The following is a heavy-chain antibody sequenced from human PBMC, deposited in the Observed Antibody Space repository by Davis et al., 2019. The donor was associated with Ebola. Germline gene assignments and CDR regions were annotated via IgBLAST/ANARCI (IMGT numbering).Heavy chain of an antibody. V-gene: IGHV3-30-3*01. CDR1: GFTFSSYW. J-gene: IGHJ6*03. Sequence: GESLKISCAASGFTFSSYWMHWVRQAPGKGLEWVAVISYDGSNKYYADSVKGRFTISRDNSKNTLYLQMNSLRAEDTAVYYCARRGGNAYYMDVWGKGTTVTVSS. D-gene: IGHD4-23*01. CDR2: ISYDGSNK. CDR3: ARRGGNAYYMDV.